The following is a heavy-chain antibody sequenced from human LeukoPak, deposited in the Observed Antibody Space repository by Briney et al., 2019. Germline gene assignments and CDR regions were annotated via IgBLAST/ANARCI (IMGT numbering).Heavy chain of an antibody. Sequence: ASVKVSCKASGYTFTSYGISWVRQAPGQGLEWMGWIGAYNGNTNYAQKLQGRVTMTTDTSTSTAYMELRSLRSDDTAVYYCARDTMVRGVIIPHFDYWGQGTLVTVSS. CDR3: ARDTMVRGVIIPHFDY. V-gene: IGHV1-18*01. CDR1: GYTFTSYG. CDR2: IGAYNGNT. D-gene: IGHD3-10*01. J-gene: IGHJ4*02.